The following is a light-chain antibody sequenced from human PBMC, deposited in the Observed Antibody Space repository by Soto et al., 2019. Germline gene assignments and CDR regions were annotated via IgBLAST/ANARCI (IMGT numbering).Light chain of an antibody. CDR3: GTWDSSLSARV. Sequence: QSVLTQPPSVSAAPGQKVTISCSGSSSNIGKNYVSWYQQFPGTAPKLLIYENNKRPSGIPDRFSGSKSGTSATLGITGLQTGDEADYYCGTWDSSLSARVFGGGTKLTVL. V-gene: IGLV1-51*02. CDR1: SSNIGKNY. J-gene: IGLJ3*02. CDR2: ENN.